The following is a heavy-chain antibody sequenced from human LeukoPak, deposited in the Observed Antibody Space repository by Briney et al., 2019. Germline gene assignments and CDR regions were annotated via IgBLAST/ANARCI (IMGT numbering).Heavy chain of an antibody. Sequence: GGSLRLSCAASGFTFSSYGMSWVRQAPGKGLEWVSGISGSGGSTYYADSVKGRFTISRDNSKNTLYLQMNSLRAEDTAVYYCARLEDYDILTGFDYWGQGTLVTVSS. J-gene: IGHJ4*02. D-gene: IGHD3-9*01. CDR2: ISGSGGST. V-gene: IGHV3-23*01. CDR1: GFTFSSYG. CDR3: ARLEDYDILTGFDY.